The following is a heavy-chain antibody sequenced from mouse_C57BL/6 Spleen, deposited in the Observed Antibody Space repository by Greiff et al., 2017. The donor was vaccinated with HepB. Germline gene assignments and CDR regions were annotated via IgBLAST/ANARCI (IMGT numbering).Heavy chain of an antibody. CDR1: GYSFTGYF. Sequence: VQLQQSGPELVKPGDSVKISCKASGYSFTGYFMNWVMQSHGKSLEWIGRINPYNGDTFYNQKFKGKATLTVDKSSSTAHMELRSLTSEDSAVYYCARGGDDYDPWFAYWGQGTLVTVSA. D-gene: IGHD2-4*01. V-gene: IGHV1-20*01. CDR2: INPYNGDT. CDR3: ARGGDDYDPWFAY. J-gene: IGHJ3*01.